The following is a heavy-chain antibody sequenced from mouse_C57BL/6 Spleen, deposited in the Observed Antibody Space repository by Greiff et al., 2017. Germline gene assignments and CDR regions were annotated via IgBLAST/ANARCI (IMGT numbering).Heavy chain of an antibody. CDR3: ARALYYYGSSYYAMDD. V-gene: IGHV5-17*01. J-gene: IGHJ4*01. D-gene: IGHD1-1*01. Sequence: EVNLVESGGGLVKPGGSLKLSCAASGFTFSDYGMHWVRQAPEQGLEWVAYISSGSSTIYYADTVKGRFTISRDNANNTLFLQMTSLRSEDTAMYYCARALYYYGSSYYAMDDWGQGTSVTVSS. CDR1: GFTFSDYG. CDR2: ISSGSSTI.